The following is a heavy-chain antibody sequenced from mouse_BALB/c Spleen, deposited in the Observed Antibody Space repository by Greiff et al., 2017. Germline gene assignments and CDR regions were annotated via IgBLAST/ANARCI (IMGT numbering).Heavy chain of an antibody. Sequence: DVQLQESGPDLVKPSQSLSLTCTVTGYSITCCHSWHWIRQFPGNKLEWLGYIHDSGSTNYNPSLNSRISVTRDTSKNQFFLQLSSVTTEDTATFYWALRRYWYFDVWGAVTTVTVSS. V-gene: IGHV3-1*02. CDR3: ALRRYWYFDV. D-gene: IGHD1-2*01. CDR1: GYSITCCHS. CDR2: IHDSGST. J-gene: IGHJ1*01.